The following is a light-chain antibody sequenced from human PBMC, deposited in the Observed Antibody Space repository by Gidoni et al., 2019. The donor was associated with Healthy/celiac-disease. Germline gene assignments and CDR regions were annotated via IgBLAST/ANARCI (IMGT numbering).Light chain of an antibody. V-gene: IGLV2-14*01. CDR3: SSYTSSSIWV. J-gene: IGLJ3*02. CDR1: SSDVGGYNY. Sequence: QSALTQPASVSVSPGQSITISCTGTSSDVGGYNYVSWYQQHPGKAPKLMIYDVSNRPSGVSNRFSGSKSGNTASLTISRLQAEDEADYYCSSYTSSSIWVFGGGTKLTVL. CDR2: DVS.